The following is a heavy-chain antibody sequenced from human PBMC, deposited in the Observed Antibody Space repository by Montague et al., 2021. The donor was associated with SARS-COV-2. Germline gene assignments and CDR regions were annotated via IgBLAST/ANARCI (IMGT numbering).Heavy chain of an antibody. CDR2: IYHSVST. Sequence: SETLSLTCAVSGGSISNSQWWSWVRQPPGKGLEWIGEIYHSVSTNYNPSLKSRVTISVDKSKNQFSLKLNSVTAADTAVYYCASRGAGWFGSNPERFDYWGQGTLVTVSS. CDR1: GGSISNSQW. V-gene: IGHV4-4*02. J-gene: IGHJ4*02. CDR3: ASRGAGWFGSNPERFDY. D-gene: IGHD3-10*01.